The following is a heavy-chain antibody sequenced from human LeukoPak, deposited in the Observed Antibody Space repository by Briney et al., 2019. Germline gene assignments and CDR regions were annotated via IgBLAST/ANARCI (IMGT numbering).Heavy chain of an antibody. J-gene: IGHJ4*02. V-gene: IGHV3-21*01. CDR3: ARAYCSGGSCYPFDY. D-gene: IGHD2-15*01. CDR1: GFTFSAYA. Sequence: GGSLRLSCEASGFTFSAYAMTWVRQAPGKGLEWVSSISSSSSYIYYADSVKGRFTISRDTAKNSLYLQMNSLRAEDTAVYYCARAYCSGGSCYPFDYWGQGTLVTVSS. CDR2: ISSSSSYI.